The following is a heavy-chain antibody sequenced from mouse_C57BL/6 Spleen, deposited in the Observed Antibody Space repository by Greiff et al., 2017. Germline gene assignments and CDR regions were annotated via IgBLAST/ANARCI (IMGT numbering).Heavy chain of an antibody. D-gene: IGHD2-3*01. CDR1: GYAFSSSW. V-gene: IGHV1-82*01. J-gene: IGHJ4*01. CDR2: IYPGDGDT. CDR3: ARSPDGYYPYAMDY. Sequence: VQLQQSGPELVKPGASVKISCKASGYAFSSSWMNWVKQRPGKGLEWIGRIYPGDGDTNYNGKFKGKATLTADKSSSTAYMQLSSLTSEDAAVYVCARSPDGYYPYAMDYWGQGTAVTGSS.